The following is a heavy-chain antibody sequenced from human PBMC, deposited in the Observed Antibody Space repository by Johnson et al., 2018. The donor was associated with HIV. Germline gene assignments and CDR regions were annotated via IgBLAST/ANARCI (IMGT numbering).Heavy chain of an antibody. CDR1: GFTFSSYA. Sequence: VQLVESGGGVVHPGRSLRLSCAASGFTFSSYAMHWVRQAPGKGLEWVSALSGSGIYYADSVKGRFTISRDNAKNSLYLQMHSLRAEDTAVYYCVCLRAWTFDIWGQGTMVTVSS. J-gene: IGHJ3*02. CDR3: VCLRAWTFDI. CDR2: LSGSGI. V-gene: IGHV3-48*03. D-gene: IGHD3-10*01.